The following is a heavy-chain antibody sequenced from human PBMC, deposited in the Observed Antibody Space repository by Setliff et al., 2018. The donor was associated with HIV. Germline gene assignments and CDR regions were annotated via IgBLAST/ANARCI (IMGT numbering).Heavy chain of an antibody. CDR2: IYYSGST. J-gene: IGHJ3*02. D-gene: IGHD1-26*01. CDR1: GGSISSGYYY. Sequence: SETLSLTCTVSGGSISSGYYYWSWIRQHPEKGLEWIGYIYYSGSTYYNPSLKSRLTISVDTSKNQFSLKLSSVTAADTAVYYCAREWELHQGGAFDIWGQGTMVTVSS. CDR3: AREWELHQGGAFDI. V-gene: IGHV4-31*03.